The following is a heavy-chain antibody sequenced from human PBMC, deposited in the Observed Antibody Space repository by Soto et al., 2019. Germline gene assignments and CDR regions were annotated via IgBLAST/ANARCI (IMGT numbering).Heavy chain of an antibody. CDR3: ARGGETYYDFWSGFSPIDY. CDR2: IFYSDNT. D-gene: IGHD3-3*01. J-gene: IGHJ4*02. CDR1: GGSISTYY. V-gene: IGHV4-59*01. Sequence: SETLSLTCTVSGGSISTYYWSWVRQSPGKGLEWIGYIFYSDNTNYNPSLKSRVTISVDTSKYQFSLKLTSVTAADTAVYFCARGGETYYDFWSGFSPIDYWGQGALVTVSS.